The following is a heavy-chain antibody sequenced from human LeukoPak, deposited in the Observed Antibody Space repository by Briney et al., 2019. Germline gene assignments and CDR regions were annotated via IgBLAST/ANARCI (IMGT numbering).Heavy chain of an antibody. CDR2: IYYSGST. CDR1: GGSISSYY. J-gene: IGHJ5*02. D-gene: IGHD6-13*01. V-gene: IGHV4-59*12. Sequence: PSETLSLTCTVSGGSISSYYWSWIRQPPGKGLEWIWYIYYSGSTNYNPSLKSRVTISVDTSKNQFSLKLSSVTAADTAVYYCARVSEQQLSHWWFDPWGQGTLVTVSS. CDR3: ARVSEQQLSHWWFDP.